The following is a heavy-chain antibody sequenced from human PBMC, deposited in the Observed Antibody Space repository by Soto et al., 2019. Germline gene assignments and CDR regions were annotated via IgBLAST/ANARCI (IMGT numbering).Heavy chain of an antibody. V-gene: IGHV4-59*01. CDR1: GGSISSYY. Sequence: PSETLSLTCPVSGGSISSYYWSWIRQPPGKGLEWIGYIYYSGSTNYNPSLKSRVTISVDTSKNQFSLKLSSVTAADTAVYYCAGRIAAAGCLDYWGQGTLVTVSS. CDR2: IYYSGST. D-gene: IGHD6-13*01. J-gene: IGHJ4*02. CDR3: AGRIAAAGCLDY.